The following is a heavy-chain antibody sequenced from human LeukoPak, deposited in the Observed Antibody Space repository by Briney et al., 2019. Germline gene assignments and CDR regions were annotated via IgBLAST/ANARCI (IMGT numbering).Heavy chain of an antibody. Sequence: PSQTLSLTCTVSGGSISSGSYYWSWIRQPAGKGLEWIGRIYTSGSTNYNLSLKSRVSISLDTSKNQFSLKLSSVTAADTAVYYCARLSGDYVAFDYWGQGTLVTVSS. CDR2: IYTSGST. J-gene: IGHJ4*02. V-gene: IGHV4-61*02. D-gene: IGHD4-17*01. CDR3: ARLSGDYVAFDY. CDR1: GGSISSGSYY.